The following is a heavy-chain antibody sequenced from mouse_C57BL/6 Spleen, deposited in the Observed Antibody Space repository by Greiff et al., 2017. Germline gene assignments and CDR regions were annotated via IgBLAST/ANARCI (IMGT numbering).Heavy chain of an antibody. V-gene: IGHV1-80*01. D-gene: IGHD1-1*01. CDR2: IYPGDGDT. J-gene: IGHJ2*01. CDR1: GYAFSSYW. CDR3: ARGNYGSSYYFGY. Sequence: VQLQQSGAELVKPGASVKISCKASGYAFSSYWLNWVKQRPGKGLEWIGQIYPGDGDTNYNGKFKGKATLTADKSSSTAYMQLSSLPSEDSAVYFCARGNYGSSYYFGYWGQGTTLTVSS.